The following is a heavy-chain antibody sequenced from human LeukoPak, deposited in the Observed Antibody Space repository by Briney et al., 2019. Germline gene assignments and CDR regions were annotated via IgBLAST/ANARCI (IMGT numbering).Heavy chain of an antibody. D-gene: IGHD3-16*02. CDR3: ARNGFMITFGGVIVKQWPYYFDY. V-gene: IGHV3-30-3*01. Sequence: GGSLRLSCAASGFTFSSYAMHWVRQAPGKGLEWVAVISYDGSNKYYADSVKGRFTISRDNSKNTLYLQMNSLRAEDTAVYYCARNGFMITFGGVIVKQWPYYFDYWGQGTLVTVSS. J-gene: IGHJ4*02. CDR1: GFTFSSYA. CDR2: ISYDGSNK.